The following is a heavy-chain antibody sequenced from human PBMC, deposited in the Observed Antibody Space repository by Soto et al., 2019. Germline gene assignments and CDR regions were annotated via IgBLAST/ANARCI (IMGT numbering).Heavy chain of an antibody. V-gene: IGHV3-15*07. CDR1: GFTFSSYG. D-gene: IGHD6-6*01. J-gene: IGHJ6*02. Sequence: GGSLRLSCAASGFTFSSYGMNWVRQAPGKGLEWVGRIKSKTDGGTTDYAAPVKGRFTISRDDSKNTLYLQMNSLKTEDTAVYYCTSRYSSSSLNYGMDVWGQGTTVTVSS. CDR2: IKSKTDGGTT. CDR3: TSRYSSSSLNYGMDV.